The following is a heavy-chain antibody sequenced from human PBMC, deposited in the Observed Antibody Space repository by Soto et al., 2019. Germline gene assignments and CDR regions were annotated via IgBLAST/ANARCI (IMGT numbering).Heavy chain of an antibody. CDR2: IIPIFGTA. V-gene: IGHV1-69*12. J-gene: IGHJ6*02. CDR1: GDTFSSYA. CDR3: ARGSRVVLMYYCGMDV. Sequence: QVQLVQSGAVVKKPGSSVKVSCKASGDTFSSYAISWVRQAPGQGLEWMGGIIPIFGTANYAQEFQGRVTITAHESTSTAYMELSSLRSEDMAVYYCARGSRVVLMYYCGMDVWVQGTTVTVSS.